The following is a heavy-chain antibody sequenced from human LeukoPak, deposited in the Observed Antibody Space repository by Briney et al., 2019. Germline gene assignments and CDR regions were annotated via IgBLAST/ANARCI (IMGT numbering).Heavy chain of an antibody. CDR2: ISSSSSYI. Sequence: GGSLRLSCAASGFTFSSYSMNWVRQAPGKGLEWVSYISSSSSYIYYADSVKGRFTISRDNAKNSLYLQMNSLRAEDTAVYFCARGGYGSSWYYFDYWGQGTLVTVSS. J-gene: IGHJ4*02. CDR1: GFTFSSYS. V-gene: IGHV3-21*05. D-gene: IGHD6-13*01. CDR3: ARGGYGSSWYYFDY.